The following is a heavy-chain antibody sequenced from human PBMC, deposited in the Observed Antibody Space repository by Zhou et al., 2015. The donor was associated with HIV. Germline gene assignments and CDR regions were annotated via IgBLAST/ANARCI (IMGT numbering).Heavy chain of an antibody. J-gene: IGHJ2*01. CDR2: ITPLFEIV. CDR1: GGTFSGSD. V-gene: IGHV1-69*17. Sequence: QVQLVQSGSEVKKPGSSVKVSCKPSGGTFSGSDISWVRQAPGQGLEWMGGITPLFEIVEYAEKYRGRLTITVDKSTGAAYMELSSLRSEDAAVYYCARERGGATRPGWRYFDLWGRGTQVIVSS. CDR3: ARERGGATRPGWRYFDL. D-gene: IGHD6-6*01.